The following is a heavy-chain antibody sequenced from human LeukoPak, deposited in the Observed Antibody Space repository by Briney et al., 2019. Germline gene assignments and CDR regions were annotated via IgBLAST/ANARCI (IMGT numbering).Heavy chain of an antibody. Sequence: GGSLRLSCAASGFTFGTYWMNWVRQAPGKGLEWVSVMYDGGATYYADSVKGRFTISRDNSKNTLYLQMNSLRVEDTAVYYCAREGGVLQYFDWVSWFDPWGEGTLVTVSS. CDR2: MYDGGAT. V-gene: IGHV3-53*01. CDR3: AREGGVLQYFDWVSWFDP. CDR1: GFTFGTYW. D-gene: IGHD3-9*01. J-gene: IGHJ5*02.